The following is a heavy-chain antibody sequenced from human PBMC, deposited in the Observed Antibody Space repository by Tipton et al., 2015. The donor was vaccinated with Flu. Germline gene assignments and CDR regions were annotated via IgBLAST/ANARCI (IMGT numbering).Heavy chain of an antibody. CDR1: GGSISTTIYY. D-gene: IGHD1-1*01. CDR2: IYYSGTT. V-gene: IGHV4-39*07. CDR3: ARDLWNDRRAYYYYGVDV. J-gene: IGHJ6*02. Sequence: CTVSGGSISTTIYYWGWVRQPPGKGLEWIGSIYYSGTTYYNPSLKSRVTISIDASKNQFSLDLTSLTAADTAVYYCARDLWNDRRAYYYYGVDVWGQGTTVTVPS.